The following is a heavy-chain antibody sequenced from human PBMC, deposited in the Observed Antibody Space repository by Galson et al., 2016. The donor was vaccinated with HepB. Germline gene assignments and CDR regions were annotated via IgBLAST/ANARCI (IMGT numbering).Heavy chain of an antibody. CDR3: AKSQPGYSSGWYTLPIDAFDI. D-gene: IGHD6-19*01. CDR1: GFTFSSYA. V-gene: IGHV3-23*01. CDR2: ISGSGYNT. Sequence: SLRLSCAASGFTFSSYAMSWVRQAPGKGLEWVSTISGSGYNTYYADSVKGRFTIPRDNSENTLYLQMNSLRAEDTAVYYCAKSQPGYSSGWYTLPIDAFDIWGQGTMVTVSS. J-gene: IGHJ3*02.